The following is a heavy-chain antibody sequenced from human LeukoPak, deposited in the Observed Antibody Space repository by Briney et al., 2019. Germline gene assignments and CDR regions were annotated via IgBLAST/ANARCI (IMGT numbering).Heavy chain of an antibody. J-gene: IGHJ4*02. CDR3: TRFVGVGATVLAVFDY. Sequence: PGGSLRLSCTASGFTFGDYAMNWVRQAPGKGLEWVGFIRSKAYGGTTEYAASVKGRFTISRDDSKSIAYLQMNSLKTEDTAVYYCTRFVGVGATVLAVFDYWGQGTLVTVSS. V-gene: IGHV3-49*04. CDR2: IRSKAYGGTT. D-gene: IGHD1-26*01. CDR1: GFTFGDYA.